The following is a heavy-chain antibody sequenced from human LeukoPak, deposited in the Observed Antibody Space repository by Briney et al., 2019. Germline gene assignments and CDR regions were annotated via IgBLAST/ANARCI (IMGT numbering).Heavy chain of an antibody. CDR1: GYSISAGYF. CDR3: ARVIVTATHVPDAFDL. J-gene: IGHJ3*01. Sequence: PSETLSLTCAISGYSISAGYFWGWIRQSPVKGLEWIGSVHHTGSDYYNPSLKSRVTIAIDTSKNHFFLNLTSVTAADTAVFFCARVIVTATHVPDAFDLWGQGILVTVSS. V-gene: IGHV4-38-2*01. D-gene: IGHD1-26*01. CDR2: VHHTGSD.